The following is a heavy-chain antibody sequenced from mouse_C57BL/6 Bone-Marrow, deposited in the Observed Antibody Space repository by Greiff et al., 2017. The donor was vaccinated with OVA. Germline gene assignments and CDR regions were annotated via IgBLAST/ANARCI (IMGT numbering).Heavy chain of an antibody. Sequence: EVQLQQSGAELVRPGASVKLSCTASGFNIKDDYMHWVKQRPEQGLEWIGWIDPENGDTEYASKFQGKATITADTSSNTAYLQLSSLTSEDTAVYYSNSHGNIDYWGQGTTLTVSS. J-gene: IGHJ2*01. V-gene: IGHV14-4*01. CDR1: GFNIKDDY. CDR3: NSHGNIDY. CDR2: IDPENGDT. D-gene: IGHD2-1*01.